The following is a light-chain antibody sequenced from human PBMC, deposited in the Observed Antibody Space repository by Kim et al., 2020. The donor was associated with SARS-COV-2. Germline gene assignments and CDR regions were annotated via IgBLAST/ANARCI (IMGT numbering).Light chain of an antibody. V-gene: IGLV2-11*01. CDR2: DVT. Sequence: QSALTQPRSVSGSPGQSVTISCTGTSSNVGGYNYVSWYQQCPGRAPKLMVYDVTKRPSGVPDRFSGSKSGNTASLTISGLQAEDEADYFCCSYAGSYSWVFGGGTKLTVL. CDR1: SSNVGGYNY. J-gene: IGLJ3*02. CDR3: CSYAGSYSWV.